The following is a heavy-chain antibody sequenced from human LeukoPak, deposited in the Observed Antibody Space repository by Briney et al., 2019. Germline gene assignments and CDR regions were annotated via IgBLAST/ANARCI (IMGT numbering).Heavy chain of an antibody. CDR3: ARDGPSMVPEYDY. V-gene: IGHV1-2*02. Sequence: ASVKVSCKASGYTFTGYYLHWVRPAPGQGLEWMGWINPNSGDTGNAQKFQGRVTMTRDTSISTAYMELSRLRSDDTAVYYCARDGPSMVPEYDYWGQGILVTVSS. CDR1: GYTFTGYY. D-gene: IGHD3-10*01. CDR2: INPNSGDT. J-gene: IGHJ4*02.